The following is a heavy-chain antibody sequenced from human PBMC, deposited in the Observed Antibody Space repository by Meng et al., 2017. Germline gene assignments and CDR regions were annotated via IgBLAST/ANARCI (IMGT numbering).Heavy chain of an antibody. CDR3: ASSGYSYGYRFDY. CDR2: INHSGST. V-gene: IGHV4-34*01. J-gene: IGHJ4*02. D-gene: IGHD5-18*01. CDR1: GGSFSGYY. Sequence: QVQLQQWGAGLLKPSETLSLTCSVYGGSFSGYYWSWIRQPPGKGLEWIGEINHSGSTNYNPSLKSRVTISVDTSKNQFSLKLSSVTAADTAVHYCASSGYSYGYRFDYWGQGTLVTVSS.